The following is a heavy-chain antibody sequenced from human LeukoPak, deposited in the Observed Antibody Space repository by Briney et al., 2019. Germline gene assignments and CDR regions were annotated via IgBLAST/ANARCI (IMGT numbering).Heavy chain of an antibody. CDR1: GYPINSACY. Sequence: SETLSLTCAVSGYPINSACYWVWVRQPPGKGLEWIGSLYHPDSTYYNPSLESRVTMSVDTSRNQFSLKLSFVTAADTAVYYCARQYDSYFYYYLDLWGTGTTVTVSS. CDR3: ARQYDSYFYYYLDL. D-gene: IGHD2-2*01. CDR2: LYHPDST. J-gene: IGHJ6*03. V-gene: IGHV4-38-2*01.